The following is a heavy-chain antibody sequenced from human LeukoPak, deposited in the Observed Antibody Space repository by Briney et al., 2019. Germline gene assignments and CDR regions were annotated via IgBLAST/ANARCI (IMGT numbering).Heavy chain of an antibody. D-gene: IGHD3-3*01. CDR1: GSTFDNYA. CDR3: AKDRWEITIGDAFCF. J-gene: IGHJ3*01. CDR2: IGISAGST. V-gene: IGHV3-23*01. Sequence: GGSLRLSCEASGSTFDNYAMSWVRQAPGKGLAWVSTIGISAGSTYYEDAVKGRFTISRDNSKKTVILQMNRLRVEDTAVYYCAKDRWEITIGDAFCFWGQGTKVAVSS.